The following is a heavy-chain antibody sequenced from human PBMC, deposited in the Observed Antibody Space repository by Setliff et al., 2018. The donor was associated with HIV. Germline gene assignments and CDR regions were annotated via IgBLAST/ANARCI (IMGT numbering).Heavy chain of an antibody. CDR1: GGSISSGGYY. CDR2: IYTSGST. CDR3: ARGSGYPWYFDL. V-gene: IGHV4-61*02. Sequence: SETLSLTCTVSGGSISSGGYYWSWIRQHPGKGLEWIGRIYTSGSTNYNPSLKSRVTISVDTSKNQFSLKLSSVTAADTAVYYCARGSGYPWYFDLWGRGTLVTVSS. J-gene: IGHJ2*01. D-gene: IGHD3-22*01.